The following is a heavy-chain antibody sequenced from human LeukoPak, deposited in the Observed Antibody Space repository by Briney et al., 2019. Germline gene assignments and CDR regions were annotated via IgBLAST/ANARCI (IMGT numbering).Heavy chain of an antibody. CDR1: GFTVSSNY. Sequence: PGGSLRLSCAASGFTVSSNYMTWVHQAPGKGLEWVSLIYSGGSTSYADSVRGRFTISRDNSKNTLYLQMNSLRAEDTAVYYCARIETVADAFDIWGQGTLVTVSS. CDR2: IYSGGST. D-gene: IGHD1-1*01. J-gene: IGHJ3*02. CDR3: ARIETVADAFDI. V-gene: IGHV3-66*01.